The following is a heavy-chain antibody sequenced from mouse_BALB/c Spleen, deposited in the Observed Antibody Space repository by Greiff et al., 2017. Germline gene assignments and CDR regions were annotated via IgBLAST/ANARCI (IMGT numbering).Heavy chain of an antibody. D-gene: IGHD1-2*01. CDR1: GYAFTNYL. V-gene: IGHV1-54*01. J-gene: IGHJ3*01. CDR2: INPGSGGT. CDR3: AREGTTARFAY. Sequence: VQLQQSGAELVRPGTSVKVSCKASGYAFTNYLIEWVKQRPGQGLEWIGVINPGSGGTNYNEKFKGKATLTADKSSSTAYMQLSSLTSDDSAVYFCAREGTTARFAYWGQGTLVTVSA.